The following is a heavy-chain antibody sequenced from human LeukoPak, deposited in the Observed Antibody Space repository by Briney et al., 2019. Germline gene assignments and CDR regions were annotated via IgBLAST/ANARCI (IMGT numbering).Heavy chain of an antibody. D-gene: IGHD2-15*01. CDR1: GFTFDDYT. J-gene: IGHJ4*02. V-gene: IGHV3-43*01. CDR3: AKGYCSGGSCYDFLDY. Sequence: PGGSLRLSCAASGFTFDDYTMHWVRQAPGKGLEWGSLISWDGGSTYYADSVKGRFTISRDNSKNSLYLQMNSLRTEDTALYYCAKGYCSGGSCYDFLDYWGQGTLVTVSS. CDR2: ISWDGGST.